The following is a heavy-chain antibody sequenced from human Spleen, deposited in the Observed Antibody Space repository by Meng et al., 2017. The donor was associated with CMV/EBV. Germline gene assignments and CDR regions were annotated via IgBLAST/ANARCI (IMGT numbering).Heavy chain of an antibody. J-gene: IGHJ4*02. CDR3: TKERVPAAVKHGDFDF. D-gene: IGHD2-2*01. Sequence: GESLKISCAASGFTFSTYWMHWVRQVPGKGLVWVSRINSDRSGTSYAESVKGRFTITRDNAKNTVHLQMDSLGVEDTAVYFCTKERVPAAVKHGDFDFWGQGTLVTVSS. CDR2: INSDRSGT. V-gene: IGHV3-74*01. CDR1: GFTFSTYW.